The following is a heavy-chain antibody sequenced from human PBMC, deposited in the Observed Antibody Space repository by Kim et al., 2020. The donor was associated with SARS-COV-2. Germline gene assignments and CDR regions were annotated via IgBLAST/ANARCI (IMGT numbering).Heavy chain of an antibody. V-gene: IGHV1-69*13. Sequence: SVKVSCKASGGTFSSHAISWVRQAPGQGLEWMGGIIPIFGTANYAQKFQGRVTITADESTSTAYMELSSLGSEDTAVYYCAGDVVVPHAILAATQYYYGMDCWGQGTTVTVSS. D-gene: IGHD2-2*01. CDR2: IIPIFGTA. CDR1: GGTFSSHA. J-gene: IGHJ6*02. CDR3: AGDVVVPHAILAATQYYYGMDC.